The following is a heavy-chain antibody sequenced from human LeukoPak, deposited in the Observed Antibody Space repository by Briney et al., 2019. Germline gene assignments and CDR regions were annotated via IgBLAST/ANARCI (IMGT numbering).Heavy chain of an antibody. V-gene: IGHV4-39*01. J-gene: IGHJ4*02. CDR3: ARHSPIGGSGSYPFDY. Sequence: SETLSLTCTVSGGSISSSSYYWGWIRQPPGKGLEWIGSIYYSGSTYYNPSLKSRVTISVDTSKNQFSLKLSSVTAADTAVYYCARHSPIGGSGSYPFDYWGQETLVTVSS. D-gene: IGHD3-10*01. CDR1: GGSISSSSYY. CDR2: IYYSGST.